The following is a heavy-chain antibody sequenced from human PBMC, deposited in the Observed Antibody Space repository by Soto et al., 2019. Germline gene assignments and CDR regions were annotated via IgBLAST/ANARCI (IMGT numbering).Heavy chain of an antibody. V-gene: IGHV4-31*03. Sequence: QVQLQESGPGLGKPSQTLSLTCTVPVGSIGSGGYYWNWIRQHPGKGLEWIGYIYYIGSTYYNPSLKSRVTISLDTSKNQFSLKLSSVTAADTAVYYCARSVFPWGQGTLVTVSS. J-gene: IGHJ5*02. CDR2: IYYIGST. CDR3: ARSVFP. CDR1: VGSIGSGGYY.